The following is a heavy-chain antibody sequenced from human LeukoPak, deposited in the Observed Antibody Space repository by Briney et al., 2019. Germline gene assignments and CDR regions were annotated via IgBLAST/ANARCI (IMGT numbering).Heavy chain of an antibody. CDR3: AKEGGAAAATRFDY. V-gene: IGHV3-9*01. D-gene: IGHD6-13*01. CDR1: GFTFDDYA. Sequence: GGSLRLSCAASGFTFDDYAMHWVRQAPGKGLEWVSGISWNSGSIGYADSVKGRFTISRDNAKNSLYLQMNSLRAEDTALYYCAKEGGAAAATRFDYWGQGTLVTVSS. J-gene: IGHJ4*02. CDR2: ISWNSGSI.